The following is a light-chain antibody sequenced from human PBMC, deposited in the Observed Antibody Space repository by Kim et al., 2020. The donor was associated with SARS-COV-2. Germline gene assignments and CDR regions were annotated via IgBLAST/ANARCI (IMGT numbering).Light chain of an antibody. CDR3: SSPDASGHHWV. J-gene: IGLJ3*02. CDR1: SLGGYY. Sequence: ALAHTVKCTGQGDSLGGYYFGSCQQQPRRDAVHVLFDGQVRPSAVPDRFSGSSTGSTASLIITAAQAEDEADDYCSSPDASGHHWVFGGGTKLTVL. CDR2: DGQ. V-gene: IGLV3-19*01.